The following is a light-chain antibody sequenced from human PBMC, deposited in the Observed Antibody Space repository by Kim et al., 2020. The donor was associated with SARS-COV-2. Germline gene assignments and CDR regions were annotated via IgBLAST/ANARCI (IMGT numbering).Light chain of an antibody. J-gene: IGLJ3*02. Sequence: GQRVTIACSGSSANIGSKYVYWYQQLPGTAPKLLIYRNNQRPSGVPDRFSGSKSGTSASLAISGLRSEDEADYYCAAWDDSLSGWVFGGGTKLNVL. CDR1: SANIGSKY. V-gene: IGLV1-47*01. CDR2: RNN. CDR3: AAWDDSLSGWV.